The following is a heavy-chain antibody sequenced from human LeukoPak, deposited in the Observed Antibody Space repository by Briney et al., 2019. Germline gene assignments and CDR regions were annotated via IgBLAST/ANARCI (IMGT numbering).Heavy chain of an antibody. CDR1: GYRFTSYW. CDR2: IYPGDSDT. V-gene: IGHV5-51*01. CDR3: AGQGDDVWGSWFGFGY. Sequence: GESLKISCQGPGYRFTSYWIGWVRPVPGKGLGWMGIIYPGDSDTRYSPSSQGQVIISANKSISTALLQWSSLRAADTAKYCCAGQGDDVWGSWFGFGYWGQGTLVTVSS. D-gene: IGHD3-16*01. J-gene: IGHJ4*02.